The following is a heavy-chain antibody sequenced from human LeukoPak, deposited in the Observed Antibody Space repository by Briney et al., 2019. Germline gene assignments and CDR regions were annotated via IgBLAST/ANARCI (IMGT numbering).Heavy chain of an antibody. Sequence: GSLRLSCAASGFTVSSNYMSWVRQAPGKGLEWVSVIYSGGSTYYADSVKGRFTISRDNSKNTLYLQMNSLRAEDTAVYYCARVGAYCGCDCRDYWGQGTLVTVSS. D-gene: IGHD2-21*02. CDR1: GFTVSSNY. CDR2: IYSGGST. J-gene: IGHJ4*02. CDR3: ARVGAYCGCDCRDY. V-gene: IGHV3-66*02.